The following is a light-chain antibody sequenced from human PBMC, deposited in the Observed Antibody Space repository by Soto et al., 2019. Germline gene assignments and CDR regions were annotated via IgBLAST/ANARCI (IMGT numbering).Light chain of an antibody. CDR2: CAS. Sequence: TVLTQSPGTLSLSPGERATLSCRASQSVSSTYVSWYQQKPGQAPRLLIFCASSRATAIPDRFSGSGSGSEFTLTITRLEPEDFAVYYCQQHGSGPWTFGQGTKVEIK. CDR1: QSVSSTY. J-gene: IGKJ1*01. V-gene: IGKV3-20*01. CDR3: QQHGSGPWT.